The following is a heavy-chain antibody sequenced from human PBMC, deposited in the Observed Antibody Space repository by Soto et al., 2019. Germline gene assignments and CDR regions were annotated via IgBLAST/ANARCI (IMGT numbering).Heavy chain of an antibody. V-gene: IGHV3-23*01. CDR2: ISGSGGST. CDR3: AAEEDFWSGPLPYGMDV. J-gene: IGHJ6*02. D-gene: IGHD3-3*01. Sequence: GGSLRLSCAASGFTFSSYAMSWVRQAPGKGLEWVSAISGSGGSTYYADSVKGRFTISRDNSKNTLYLQMNSLRAEDTAVYYCAAEEDFWSGPLPYGMDVWGQGTTVTVSS. CDR1: GFTFSSYA.